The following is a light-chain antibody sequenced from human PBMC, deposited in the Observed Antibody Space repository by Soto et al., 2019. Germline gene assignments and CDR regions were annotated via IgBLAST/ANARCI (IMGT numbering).Light chain of an antibody. CDR1: QTVNIH. V-gene: IGKV1-39*01. J-gene: IGKJ2*01. Sequence: DIPMTQYPSSLSASVGDSVTITCRASQTVNIHVSWYQQKPGKAPKLLISAASSLQTGVPSRFSGSGSGTDFTLPISSLQPEDFGTYYCQESYSTPDTFGQGTKVEIK. CDR3: QESYSTPDT. CDR2: AAS.